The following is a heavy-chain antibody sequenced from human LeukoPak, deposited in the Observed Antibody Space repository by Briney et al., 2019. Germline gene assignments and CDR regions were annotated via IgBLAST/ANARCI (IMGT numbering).Heavy chain of an antibody. CDR2: ISAYNGNT. Sequence: ASVKVSCKASGYTFTSYGISWVRQAPGQGLEWMGWISAYNGNTNYAQKLQGRVTMTTDTSTSTAYMELRSLRSDDTAVYYCARELYGSGNSWFDPWGQGTLVTVSS. CDR3: ARELYGSGNSWFDP. CDR1: GYTFTSYG. J-gene: IGHJ5*02. V-gene: IGHV1-18*01. D-gene: IGHD3-10*01.